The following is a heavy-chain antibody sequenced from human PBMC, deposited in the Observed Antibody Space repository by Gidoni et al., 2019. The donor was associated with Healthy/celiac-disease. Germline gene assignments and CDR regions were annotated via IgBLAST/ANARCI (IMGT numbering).Heavy chain of an antibody. J-gene: IGHJ3*02. D-gene: IGHD3-22*01. Sequence: QVQLVESGEGVVQLGSYLRVSFAESVFTFSSYATHCVRQAPGKGLEWVAVIWYDGSNKYYADSVKGRFTISRDNSKNTLYLQMNSLRAEDTAVYYCARDLWWRYYDSSGPDAFDIWGQGTMVTVSS. CDR3: ARDLWWRYYDSSGPDAFDI. CDR2: IWYDGSNK. CDR1: VFTFSSYA. V-gene: IGHV3-33*01.